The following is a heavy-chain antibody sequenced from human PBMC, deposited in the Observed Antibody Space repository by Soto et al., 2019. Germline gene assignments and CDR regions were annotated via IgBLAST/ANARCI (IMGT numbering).Heavy chain of an antibody. D-gene: IGHD3-16*01. CDR2: ISSSSSYI. CDR1: GFTFSSYS. V-gene: IGHV3-21*01. CDR3: ARDITQCSNVFGY. J-gene: IGHJ4*02. Sequence: EVQLVESGGGLVKPGGSMRLSCAASGFTFSSYSMNWVRQAPGKGLEWVSSISSSSSYIYYADSVKGRFTISRDNAKNLLYLQMNSLRAEDTSGYYGARDITQCSNVFGYWGQGTLVTVSS.